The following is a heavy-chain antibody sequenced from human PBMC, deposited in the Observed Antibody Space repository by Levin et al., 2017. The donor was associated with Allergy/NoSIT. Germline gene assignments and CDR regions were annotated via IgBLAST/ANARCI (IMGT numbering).Heavy chain of an antibody. V-gene: IGHV3-33*01. D-gene: IGHD2-2*01. CDR3: ARDIGSSTSALDGFEV. CDR1: GFTFSGYG. Sequence: GGSLRLSCAASGFTFSGYGMHWVRQAPVKALEWLAIIWYDGSNKYYADSVKGRFTISRDNYKNTLYLQMNSLRVEDTAVYYCARDIGSSTSALDGFEVWGQGTMVTVSS. CDR2: IWYDGSNK. J-gene: IGHJ3*01.